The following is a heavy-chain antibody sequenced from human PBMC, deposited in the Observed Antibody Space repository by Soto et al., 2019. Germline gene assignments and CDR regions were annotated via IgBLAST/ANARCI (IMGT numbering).Heavy chain of an antibody. V-gene: IGHV3-23*01. CDR1: GFTFSNYA. Sequence: PGGSLRLSCSASGFTFSNYAMSWVRQSPGKGLEWVSGVSSTGTSPYYVGSVQGRFTISRDNSKNMFYLQMKSLRAEDTAIYYCAKARPSGGYYYVEAFDVWGQGTMVTVSS. D-gene: IGHD3-22*01. CDR3: AKARPSGGYYYVEAFDV. J-gene: IGHJ3*01. CDR2: VSSTGTSP.